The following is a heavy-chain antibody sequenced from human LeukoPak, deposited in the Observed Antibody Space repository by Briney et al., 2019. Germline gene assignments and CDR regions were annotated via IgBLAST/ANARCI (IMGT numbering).Heavy chain of an antibody. CDR2: ISGVGST. CDR3: ARRVRSGDYRLDY. Sequence: SETLSLTCAVYGGSFSSYSWSWIRQSASKGLECIGEISGVGSTTYNPSLKSRVTISIDTPKSQFSLKLSSVTAADAAVYYCARRVRSGDYRLDYWGQGTLVTVSS. D-gene: IGHD4-17*01. CDR1: GGSFSSYS. V-gene: IGHV4-34*01. J-gene: IGHJ4*02.